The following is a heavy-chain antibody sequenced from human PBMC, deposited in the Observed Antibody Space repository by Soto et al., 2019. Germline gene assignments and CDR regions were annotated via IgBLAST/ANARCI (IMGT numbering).Heavy chain of an antibody. V-gene: IGHV3-23*01. Sequence: EVQLLESGGGLVQPGGSLRLSCGASGRPFSSHAMSWVRQAPGKGLEWVSSISISGGNTYYADSVRGRFTISRDNSKNTLYLHMNSLTAEDTAIYYCANEIRPNDYWGQGTLVTVSS. CDR3: ANEIRPNDY. CDR1: GRPFSSHA. CDR2: ISISGGNT. J-gene: IGHJ4*02. D-gene: IGHD4-17*01.